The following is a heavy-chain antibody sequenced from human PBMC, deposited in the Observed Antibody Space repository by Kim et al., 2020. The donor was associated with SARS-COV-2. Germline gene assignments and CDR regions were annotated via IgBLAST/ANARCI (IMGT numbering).Heavy chain of an antibody. CDR1: GGSISSYY. CDR2: IYYSGST. CDR3: ASSPAVELRFLEYYGMDV. J-gene: IGHJ6*02. Sequence: SETLSLTCTVSGGSISSYYWSWIRQPPGKGLEWIGYIYYSGSTNYNPSLKSRVTISVDTSKNQFSLKLSSVTAADTAVYYCASSPAVELRFLEYYGMDVWGQGTTVTVSS. D-gene: IGHD3-3*01. V-gene: IGHV4-59*01.